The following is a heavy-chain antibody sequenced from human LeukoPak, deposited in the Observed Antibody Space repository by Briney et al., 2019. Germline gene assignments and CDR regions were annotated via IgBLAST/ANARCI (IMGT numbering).Heavy chain of an antibody. J-gene: IGHJ3*02. Sequence: GGSLRLSCAASGFTFSDYYMSWIRQAPGKGLEWVSYISSSGSTIYYADSVKGRFTISRDNAKNSLYLQMNSLRAEDTAVYYCARVQVGATTRLGAFDIWGQGTMVTVSS. CDR2: ISSSGSTI. CDR1: GFTFSDYY. D-gene: IGHD1-26*01. V-gene: IGHV3-11*04. CDR3: ARVQVGATTRLGAFDI.